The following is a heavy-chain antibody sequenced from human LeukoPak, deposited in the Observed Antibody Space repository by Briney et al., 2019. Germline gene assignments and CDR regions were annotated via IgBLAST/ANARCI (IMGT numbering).Heavy chain of an antibody. CDR1: GGCISSYY. V-gene: IGHV4-59*01. CDR3: ATARGVYYGSGSIYYYGMDV. Sequence: SETLSLTCTVSGGCISSYYWSWIRQPPGKGLKRIGYIYYSGSTNYNPSPKSRVTISVDTSKNQFSLKLSSVTAADTAVYYCATARGVYYGSGSIYYYGMDVWGQGTTVTVSS. CDR2: IYYSGST. J-gene: IGHJ6*02. D-gene: IGHD3-10*01.